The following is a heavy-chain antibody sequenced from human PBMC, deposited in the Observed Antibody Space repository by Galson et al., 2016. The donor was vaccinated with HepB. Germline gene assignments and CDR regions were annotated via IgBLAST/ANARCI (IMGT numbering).Heavy chain of an antibody. CDR3: AGEYRSSWSAYYYYGVDV. D-gene: IGHD6-13*01. CDR1: GGSFSSDDYF. CDR2: MYYRGST. J-gene: IGHJ6*02. V-gene: IGHV4-61*08. Sequence: SETLSLTCTVSGGSFSSDDYFWNWIRQSPGKGLEWIGYMYYRGSTNYNPSLKGRATISVDTSNNQFSLKLTSVTAADTAVYYCAGEYRSSWSAYYYYGVDVWGQGTTVTVSS.